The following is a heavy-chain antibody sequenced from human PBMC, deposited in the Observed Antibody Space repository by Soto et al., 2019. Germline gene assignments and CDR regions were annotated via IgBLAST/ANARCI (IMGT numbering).Heavy chain of an antibody. Sequence: GGSLRLSCAASGFTSSYSWMSWVRQAPGKGLEWVANIKQDGSEKYYVDSVKGRFTISRDNAKNSLYLQMNSLRAEDTAVYYCVRDVTHNCFDPWGQGALVTVSS. CDR1: GFTSSYSW. D-gene: IGHD2-21*02. CDR3: VRDVTHNCFDP. J-gene: IGHJ5*02. CDR2: IKQDGSEK. V-gene: IGHV3-7*01.